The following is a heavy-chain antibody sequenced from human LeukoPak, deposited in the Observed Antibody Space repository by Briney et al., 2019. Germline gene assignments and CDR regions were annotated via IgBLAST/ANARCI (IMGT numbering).Heavy chain of an antibody. CDR3: AGDIGAFDGDGLDS. D-gene: IGHD2/OR15-2a*01. CDR1: GFTFNIYC. CDR2: ISSDGNQK. J-gene: IGHJ4*02. V-gene: IGHV3-30*19. Sequence: PGRSLRLSCAASGFTFNIYCIRWVRQTPGKGLEWVAPISSDGNQKYSADSVKGRFIFSRDNSKNTVYLQMNSLRDDDTAVYYCAGDIGAFDGDGLDSWGQGTLVTVSS.